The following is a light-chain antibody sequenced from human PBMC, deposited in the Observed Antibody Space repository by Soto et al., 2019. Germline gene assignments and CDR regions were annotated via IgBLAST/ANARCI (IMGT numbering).Light chain of an antibody. CDR1: HSLLQSNGYKY. J-gene: IGKJ5*01. CDR2: LGS. CDR3: MQALQTPIT. Sequence: IVMTQSPLSLSVTPGESASISCRASHSLLQSNGYKYLDWYLQRPGQSPQLLIYLGSNRAHGVPDRFSGSGTGTDLTLKISSVEADDVGVYYCMQALQTPITFGQGTRLEIK. V-gene: IGKV2-28*01.